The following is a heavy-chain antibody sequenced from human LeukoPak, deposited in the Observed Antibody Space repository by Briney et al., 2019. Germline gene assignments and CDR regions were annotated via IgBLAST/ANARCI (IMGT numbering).Heavy chain of an antibody. J-gene: IGHJ3*02. V-gene: IGHV4-59*01. CDR1: GGSISSYY. CDR2: IYYSGST. CDR3: ARGDAFDI. Sequence: SETLSLTCTVSGGSISSYYWSWIRQPPGKGLEWIGYIYYSGSTNYSPSLKSRVTISVDTSKNQFSLKLSSVTAADTAVYYCARGDAFDIWSQGTMVTVSS.